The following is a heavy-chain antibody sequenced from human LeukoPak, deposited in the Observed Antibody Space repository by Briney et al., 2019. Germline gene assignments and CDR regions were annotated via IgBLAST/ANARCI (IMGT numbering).Heavy chain of an antibody. V-gene: IGHV3-23*01. CDR2: ISGSGGST. CDR3: ASYSSGWRGYYYYGMDV. D-gene: IGHD6-19*01. J-gene: IGHJ6*02. CDR1: GFTFSSYA. Sequence: GGSLRLSCAASGFTFSSYAMSWVRQAPGKGLEWVSAISGSGGSTYYADSVKGRFTISRDNSKNTLCLQMNSLRAEDTAVYYCASYSSGWRGYYYYGMDVWGQGTTVTVSS.